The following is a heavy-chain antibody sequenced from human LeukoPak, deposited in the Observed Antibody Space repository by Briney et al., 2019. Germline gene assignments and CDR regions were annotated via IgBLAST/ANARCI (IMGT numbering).Heavy chain of an antibody. J-gene: IGHJ4*02. V-gene: IGHV3-7*01. CDR3: ARKYYDYVWGSYRWMYYFDY. CDR1: GFTFSSYW. CDR2: IKQDGSEK. Sequence: PRGSLGLSCAASGFTFSSYWMSWVRQAPGKGLEWVANIKQDGSEKYYVDSVKGRFTISRDNAKNSLYLQMNSLRAEDTAVYYCARKYYDYVWGSYRWMYYFDYWGQGTLVTVSS. D-gene: IGHD3-16*02.